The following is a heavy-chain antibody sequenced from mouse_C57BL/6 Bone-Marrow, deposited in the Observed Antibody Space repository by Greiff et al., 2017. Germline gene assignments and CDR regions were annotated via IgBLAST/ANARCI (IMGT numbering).Heavy chain of an antibody. Sequence: EVQLQQPGAELVRPGASVKLSCTASGFNINDDYMHWVKQRPEQGLEWIGWIDPDNGDTDYASKFQGKATVTADTSSNTAYLQLSSLTSEDAAVYCWTAWDYDRGFAVWGTGTLVTVSA. D-gene: IGHD2-4*01. CDR2: IDPDNGDT. CDR3: TAWDYDRGFAV. V-gene: IGHV14-4*01. J-gene: IGHJ3*01. CDR1: GFNINDDY.